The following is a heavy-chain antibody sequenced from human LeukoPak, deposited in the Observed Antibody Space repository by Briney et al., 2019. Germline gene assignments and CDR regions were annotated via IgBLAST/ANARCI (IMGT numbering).Heavy chain of an antibody. CDR3: ARGEVVPAARYYFDY. Sequence: PSETLSLTCTVSGGSISSSSYYWGWIRQPSGKGLEWIGSIYYSGSTYYNPSLKSRVTISVDTSKNRFSLKLSSVTAADTAVYYCARGEVVPAARYYFDYWGQGTLVTVSS. V-gene: IGHV4-39*07. J-gene: IGHJ4*02. CDR1: GGSISSSSYY. D-gene: IGHD2-2*01. CDR2: IYYSGST.